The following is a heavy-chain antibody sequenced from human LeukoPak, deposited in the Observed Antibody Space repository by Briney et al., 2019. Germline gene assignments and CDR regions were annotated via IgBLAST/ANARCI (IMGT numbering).Heavy chain of an antibody. V-gene: IGHV1-69*13. CDR2: IIPIFGTA. CDR3: ARDVAGTYFDY. CDR1: GGTFSSYA. D-gene: IGHD1-26*01. Sequence: GASVKVSCKASGGTFSSYAISWVRQAPGQGLEWMGGIIPIFGTANYAQKFQGRVTITADESTSTAYMELSGLRSEDTAVYYCARDVAGTYFDYWGQGTLVTVSS. J-gene: IGHJ4*02.